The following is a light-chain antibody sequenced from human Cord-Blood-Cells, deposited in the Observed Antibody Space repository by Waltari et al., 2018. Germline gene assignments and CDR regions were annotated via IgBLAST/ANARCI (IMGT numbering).Light chain of an antibody. CDR1: SSDVGGYNY. CDR2: DVS. V-gene: IGLV2-14*01. J-gene: IGLJ2*01. CDR3: SSYTSSSTVV. Sequence: QSALTQPASVSGSPGQSITISCTGTSSDVGGYNYVSWYQQHPGKAPKLMSYDVSKRPSGGSNRFSGSKSGNTASLTISGLQAEDEADYYCSSYTSSSTVVFGGGTKLTVL.